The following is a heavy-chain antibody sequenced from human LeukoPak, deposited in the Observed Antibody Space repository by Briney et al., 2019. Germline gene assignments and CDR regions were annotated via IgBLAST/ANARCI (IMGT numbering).Heavy chain of an antibody. CDR2: ISGGGDIT. CDR1: GFNFANHA. J-gene: IGHJ4*02. Sequence: GGSLRLSCAASGFNFANHAMSWVRQTAGKGLEWVSAISGGGDITYYADSVKGRFTISRDNSKDTLFLQMHSLRPGDTAIYYCAREGYYGSGSPPSLYFDYWGQGTLVTVSS. D-gene: IGHD3-10*01. V-gene: IGHV3-23*01. CDR3: AREGYYGSGSPPSLYFDY.